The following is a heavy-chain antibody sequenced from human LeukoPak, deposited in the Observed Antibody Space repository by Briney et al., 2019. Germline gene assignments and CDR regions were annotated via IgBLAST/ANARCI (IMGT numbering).Heavy chain of an antibody. V-gene: IGHV4-38-2*02. CDR1: GYSISSGYC. CDR3: AREEGYSYDGQLDY. CDR2: IYHSGST. D-gene: IGHD5-18*01. Sequence: SETLSLTCTVSGYSISSGYCWGWIRQPPGKGLEWIGSIYHSGSTYYNPSLKSRVTISVDTSKNQFSLKLSSVTAADTAGYYCAREEGYSYDGQLDYWGQGTLVTVSS. J-gene: IGHJ4*02.